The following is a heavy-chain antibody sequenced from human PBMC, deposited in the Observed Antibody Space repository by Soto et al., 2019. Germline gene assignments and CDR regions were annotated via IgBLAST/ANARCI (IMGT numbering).Heavy chain of an antibody. D-gene: IGHD6-6*01. CDR3: ARGYSSSSARTV. J-gene: IGHJ4*02. V-gene: IGHV4-31*03. Sequence: SETLSLTCTVSGGSISSGVYYWSWIRQHPGKGLEWIGYIYYSGSTYYNPSLKSRVTISVDTSKNQFSLKLSSVTAADTAVYYCARGYSSSSARTVWGQGTLVTVSS. CDR1: GGSISSGVYY. CDR2: IYYSGST.